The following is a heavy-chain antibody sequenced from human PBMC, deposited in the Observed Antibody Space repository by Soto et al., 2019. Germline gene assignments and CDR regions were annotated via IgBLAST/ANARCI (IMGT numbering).Heavy chain of an antibody. V-gene: IGHV4-39*01. CDR1: CGSIISSHYY. D-gene: IGHD2-21*02. J-gene: IGHJ5*02. CDR3: ATQARTIVVVTALLAWFDP. Sequence: PSETLSLTCTFSCGSIISSHYYWGWIRQTPGKGLEWIGTIYYSGITYYNPSLRSRVTISVDTSKNQFSLKLRSVTAADTGVYYCATQARTIVVVTALLAWFDPWGQGTLVTVSS. CDR2: IYYSGIT.